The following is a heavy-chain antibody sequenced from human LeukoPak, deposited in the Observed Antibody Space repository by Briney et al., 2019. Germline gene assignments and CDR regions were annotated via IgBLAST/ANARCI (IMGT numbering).Heavy chain of an antibody. D-gene: IGHD6-13*01. CDR1: GGSISSGGYS. Sequence: SETLSLTCAVSGGSISSGGYSWSWIRQPPGKGLEWIGYIYHSGGTYYNPSLKSRVTISVDRSKNQFSLKLSSVTAADTAVYHCARGPLSSSWFSYNWFDPWGQGTLVTVSS. J-gene: IGHJ5*02. CDR3: ARGPLSSSWFSYNWFDP. CDR2: IYHSGGT. V-gene: IGHV4-30-2*01.